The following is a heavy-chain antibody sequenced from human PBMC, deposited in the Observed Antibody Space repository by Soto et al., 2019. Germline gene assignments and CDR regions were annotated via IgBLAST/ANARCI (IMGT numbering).Heavy chain of an antibody. CDR1: GGSISSGDYY. CDR2: IYYRGST. CDR3: ARAGPDTAMATGY. V-gene: IGHV4-30-4*01. J-gene: IGHJ4*02. D-gene: IGHD5-18*01. Sequence: SETLSLTCTVSGGSISSGDYYWSWIRQPPGKGLEWIGYIYYRGSTYYNPSLKSRVTISVDTSKNQSSLKLSSVTAADTAVYYCARAGPDTAMATGYWGQGTLVTVSS.